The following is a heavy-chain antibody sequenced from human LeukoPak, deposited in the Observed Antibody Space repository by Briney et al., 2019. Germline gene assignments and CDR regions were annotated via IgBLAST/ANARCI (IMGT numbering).Heavy chain of an antibody. V-gene: IGHV1-46*01. CDR3: ARELSGTFDY. J-gene: IGHJ4*02. CDR2: INPSGGST. Sequence: ASVKVSCKASGYTFTSYYMHWVRQAPGQGLEWMGIINPSGGSTSYAQKFQGRVTITRDTSASTAYMELSSLRSEDTAVYYCARELSGTFDYWGQGTPVTVSS. D-gene: IGHD2/OR15-2a*01. CDR1: GYTFTSYY.